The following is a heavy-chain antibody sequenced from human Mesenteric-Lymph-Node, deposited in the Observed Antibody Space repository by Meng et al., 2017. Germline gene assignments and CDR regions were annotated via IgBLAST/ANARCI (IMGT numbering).Heavy chain of an antibody. CDR1: GFTFSGYG. D-gene: IGHD2-15*01. Sequence: RSLRLSCAASGFTFSGYGMHWVRQAPGKGLEWVAVISYDGNYKYYADSVKGRFTISRDNSKDTLYLQMNSLRAEDTAVYYCAKVSRYCNGGICYWSGVIDYWGQGTLVTVSS. J-gene: IGHJ4*02. V-gene: IGHV3-30*18. CDR2: ISYDGNYK. CDR3: AKVSRYCNGGICYWSGVIDY.